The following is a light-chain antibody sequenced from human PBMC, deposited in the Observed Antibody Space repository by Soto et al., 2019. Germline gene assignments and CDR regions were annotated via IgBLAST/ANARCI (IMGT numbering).Light chain of an antibody. CDR1: QNIGNK. CDR2: GAS. J-gene: IGKJ4*01. V-gene: IGKV3-15*01. Sequence: IVMTQSPGTLSVSPGERATLSCRASQNIGNKVGWYQQKPGQAPRLLIYGASTRATSIPVGFSGSGSGTEFTLTITSLQSEDSAVYYCQEYNYWHPITFGGGTKVEIK. CDR3: QEYNYWHPIT.